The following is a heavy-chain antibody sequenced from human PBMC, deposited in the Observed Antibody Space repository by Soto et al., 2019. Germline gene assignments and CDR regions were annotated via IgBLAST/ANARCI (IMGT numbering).Heavy chain of an antibody. CDR1: GGSFSGYY. Sequence: QVQLQQWGAGLLKPSETLSLTCAVYGGSFSGYYXXWIRQPPGKGLEWIGEINHSGSTNYNPSLTSRVTISVDTSKNQFSLKLSSVTAADTAXYXCXRXXXXXXXXXWYFDLWGRGTLVTVSS. V-gene: IGHV4-34*01. CDR2: INHSGST. CDR3: XRXXXXXXXXXWYFDL. J-gene: IGHJ2*01.